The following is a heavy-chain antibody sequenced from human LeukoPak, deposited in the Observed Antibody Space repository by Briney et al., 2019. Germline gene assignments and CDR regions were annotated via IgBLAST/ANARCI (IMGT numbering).Heavy chain of an antibody. D-gene: IGHD5-24*01. Sequence: SVKVSCKAPGGTFSNYAISWVRQAPGQGLEWMGGIIPIFGTANYAQKFQGRVTITTDESTSTAYMELSSLRSEDTAVYYCASGMATIMGYWGQGTLVTVSS. CDR2: IIPIFGTA. J-gene: IGHJ4*02. CDR3: ASGMATIMGY. V-gene: IGHV1-69*05. CDR1: GGTFSNYA.